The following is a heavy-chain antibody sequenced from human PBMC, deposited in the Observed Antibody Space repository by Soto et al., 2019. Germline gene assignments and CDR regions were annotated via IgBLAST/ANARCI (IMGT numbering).Heavy chain of an antibody. V-gene: IGHV3-23*01. CDR2: ISGSGDST. CDR3: ARHPMQNSGYSKSDY. D-gene: IGHD3-22*01. J-gene: IGHJ4*02. Sequence: EVQLLESGGDLVQPGGSLRLSCAGSGFTLSSYAMNWVRQAPGKGLEWISSISGSGDSTYYPDSVKGRFTISRDNSKNTQYLQMNSLRAEDTAVYYCARHPMQNSGYSKSDYWGQGTLVTVSS. CDR1: GFTLSSYA.